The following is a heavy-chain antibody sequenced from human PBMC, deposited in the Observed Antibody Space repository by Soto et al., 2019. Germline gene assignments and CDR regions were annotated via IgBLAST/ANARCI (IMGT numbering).Heavy chain of an antibody. V-gene: IGHV4-59*01. Sequence: SETLSLTCTVSGGSISSYYWSWIRQPPGKGLEWIGYIYYSGSTNYNPSLKSRVTISVDTSKNQFSLKLSSVTAADTAVYYCARDQEYCSGGSCWDRESYYYMDVWGKGTTVTVSS. CDR2: IYYSGST. CDR3: ARDQEYCSGGSCWDRESYYYMDV. D-gene: IGHD2-15*01. CDR1: GGSISSYY. J-gene: IGHJ6*03.